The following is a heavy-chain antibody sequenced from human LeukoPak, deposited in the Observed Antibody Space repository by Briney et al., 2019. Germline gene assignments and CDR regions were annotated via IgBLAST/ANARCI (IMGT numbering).Heavy chain of an antibody. CDR3: ARAARQGFTMIVVPFFYFDL. V-gene: IGHV4-31*03. J-gene: IGHJ2*01. CDR1: GGSISSGAYD. Sequence: PSETLSFTGTVSGGSISSGAYDWGWIRQHPQRGLEYVGYINHSGSTYYNPSLESRVTMSVDTSKNQFSLKLSSVTAADSAVYYCARAARQGFTMIVVPFFYFDLWGRGTLVTVSS. CDR2: INHSGST. D-gene: IGHD3-22*01.